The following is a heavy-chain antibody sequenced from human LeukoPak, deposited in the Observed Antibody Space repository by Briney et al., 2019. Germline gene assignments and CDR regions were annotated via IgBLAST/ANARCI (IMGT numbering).Heavy chain of an antibody. D-gene: IGHD5-12*01. Sequence: GESLRVSCAASGFTFSTYSMNWLRPAPGKGREWVSSISPDRNYKYYVESVKGRFNISRENAKSSMYLQMNSLRDEDTAVYYCVRGGYRGFDYEYWGQGTLVTVSS. V-gene: IGHV3-21*01. CDR3: VRGGYRGFDYEY. CDR1: GFTFSTYS. CDR2: ISPDRNYK. J-gene: IGHJ4*02.